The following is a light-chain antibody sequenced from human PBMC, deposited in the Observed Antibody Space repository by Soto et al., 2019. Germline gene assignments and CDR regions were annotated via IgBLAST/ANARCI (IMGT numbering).Light chain of an antibody. CDR3: QYYSRPPT. J-gene: IGKJ1*01. CDR1: QSVSNNY. Sequence: EIVLTQSPGTLSLSPGERVTLSCRASQSVSNNYLAWYQQKPGQAPRLLIYGASRRATGIPDRFSGSGSGTDFALTISRLEPEDFAVYYCQYYSRPPTFGQGTKVDIK. CDR2: GAS. V-gene: IGKV3-20*01.